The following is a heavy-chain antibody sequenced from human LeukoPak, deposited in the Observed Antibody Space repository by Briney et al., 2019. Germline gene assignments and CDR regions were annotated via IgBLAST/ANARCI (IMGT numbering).Heavy chain of an antibody. J-gene: IGHJ5*02. D-gene: IGHD3-10*01. V-gene: IGHV4-39*07. CDR1: GGSISSSSYY. CDR2: IYYSGST. CDR3: AREQLLWFGVPGWFDP. Sequence: SETLSLTCTVSGGSISSSSYYWGWIRQPPGKGLEWIGSIYYSGSTYYNPSLKSRVTISVDTSKNQFSLKLSSVTAADTAVYYCAREQLLWFGVPGWFDPWGQGTLVTVSS.